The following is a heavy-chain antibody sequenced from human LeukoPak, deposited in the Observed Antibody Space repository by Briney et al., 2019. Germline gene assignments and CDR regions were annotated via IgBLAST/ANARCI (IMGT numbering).Heavy chain of an antibody. D-gene: IGHD4-17*01. CDR2: INHSGST. Sequence: SETLSLTCAVYGGSFSGYYWSWIRQPPGKGLEWIGEINHSGSTNYNPSLKSRVPVSVDTSKNQFSLKLSSVTAADTAVYYCARSDYGDYEGQYYFDYWGQGTLVTVSS. CDR1: GGSFSGYY. J-gene: IGHJ4*02. CDR3: ARSDYGDYEGQYYFDY. V-gene: IGHV4-34*01.